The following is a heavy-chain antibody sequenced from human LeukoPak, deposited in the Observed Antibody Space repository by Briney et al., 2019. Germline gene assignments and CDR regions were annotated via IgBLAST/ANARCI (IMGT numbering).Heavy chain of an antibody. CDR3: ARALRTGQGDYVPVL. D-gene: IGHD4-17*01. CDR1: GYKFTNYW. Sequence: GESLKISCKASGYKFTNYWIGWVRQMPGNGLEWMTIIYPGDSDTRYSPSFQGQVTISADKSIGTMYLQWSSLKASDTAMYYCARALRTGQGDYVPVLWGQGTLVIVSS. V-gene: IGHV5-51*01. CDR2: IYPGDSDT. J-gene: IGHJ4*02.